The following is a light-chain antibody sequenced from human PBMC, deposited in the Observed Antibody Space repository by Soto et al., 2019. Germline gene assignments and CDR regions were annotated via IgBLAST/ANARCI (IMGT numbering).Light chain of an antibody. CDR3: QHYGGSPLT. J-gene: IGKJ5*01. V-gene: IGKV3-20*01. CDR2: GAS. Sequence: EIVLTQSPVTLSLSPGERATLSCRASQSVSSSYLAWYQQKPGQAPRLLIYGASNRATGIPDRFSGSGSGTDFTLTISRLEPEDFAVYYCQHYGGSPLTFGQGTRLEIK. CDR1: QSVSSSY.